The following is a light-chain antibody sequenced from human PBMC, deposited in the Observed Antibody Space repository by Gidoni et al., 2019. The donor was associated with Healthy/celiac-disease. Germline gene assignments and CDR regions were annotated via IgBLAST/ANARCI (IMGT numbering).Light chain of an antibody. CDR3: AAWDDSLNGWV. V-gene: IGLV1-44*01. CDR2: SNN. J-gene: IGLJ3*02. Sequence: QSVLAQPPSASWTHDQGGTTSCSGGSSNIGSNTVNWYQQLPGTAPKLLIYSNNQRPSGVPDRFSGSKSGTSASLAISGLQSEDEADYYCAAWDDSLNGWVFGGGTKLTVL. CDR1: SSNIGSNT.